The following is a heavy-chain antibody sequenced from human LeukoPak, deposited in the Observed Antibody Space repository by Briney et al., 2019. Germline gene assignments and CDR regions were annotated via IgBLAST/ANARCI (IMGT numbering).Heavy chain of an antibody. CDR2: IRNKGNNYAT. V-gene: IGHV3-73*01. CDR3: TGGIVGASDAFDV. D-gene: IGHD1-26*01. CDR1: GFTFSGST. Sequence: PGGSLRLSCATSGFTFSGSTMHWVRQASGKGLEWVGRIRNKGNNYATAYAASVNGRFTISREDSKNMAYLQMSSLKTEDTAVYYCTGGIVGASDAFDVWGQGTMVTVSA. J-gene: IGHJ3*01.